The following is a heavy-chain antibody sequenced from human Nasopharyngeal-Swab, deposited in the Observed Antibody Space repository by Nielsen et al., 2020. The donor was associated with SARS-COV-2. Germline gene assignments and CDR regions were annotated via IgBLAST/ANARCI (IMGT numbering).Heavy chain of an antibody. J-gene: IGHJ6*02. CDR2: IWYDGSNK. CDR1: GFTFSSYG. D-gene: IGHD3-10*01. V-gene: IGHV3-33*01. CDR3: ARELLWFGEVSGYYGMDV. Sequence: GESLKISCAASGFTFSSYGMHWVRQAPGKGPEWVAVIWYDGSNKYYADSVKGRFTISRDNSKNTLYLQMNSLRAEDTAVYYCARELLWFGEVSGYYGMDVWGQGTTVTVSS.